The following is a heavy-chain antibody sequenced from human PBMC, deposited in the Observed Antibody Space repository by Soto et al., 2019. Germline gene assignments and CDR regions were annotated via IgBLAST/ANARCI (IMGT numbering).Heavy chain of an antibody. CDR2: ISSSSSYI. V-gene: IGHV3-21*01. CDR3: AASFFPADY. J-gene: IGHJ4*02. Sequence: LRLSCAASGFTFSSYSMNWVRQAPGKGLEWVSSISSSSSYIYYADSVKGRFTISRDNAKNSLYLQMNSLRAEDTAVYYCAASFFPADYWGQGTLVTVSS. CDR1: GFTFSSYS. D-gene: IGHD2-2*01.